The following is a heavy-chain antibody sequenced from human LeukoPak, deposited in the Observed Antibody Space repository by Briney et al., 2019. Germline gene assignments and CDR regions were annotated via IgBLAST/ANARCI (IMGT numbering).Heavy chain of an antibody. CDR3: ARENSEAGRVQRPY. D-gene: IGHD3/OR15-3a*01. CDR1: GGSISSGDYY. J-gene: IGHJ4*02. V-gene: IGHV4-30-4*08. CDR2: IYYSGST. Sequence: PSETLSLTCTVSGGSISSGDYYWSWIRQPPGKGLEWIGYIYYSGSTYYNPSLKSRVTISVDTSKNQFSLNLSSVTAADTAVYYCARENSEAGRVQRPYWGQGTLVTVSS.